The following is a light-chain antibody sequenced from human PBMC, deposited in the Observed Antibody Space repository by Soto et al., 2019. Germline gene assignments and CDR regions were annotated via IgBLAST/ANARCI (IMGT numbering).Light chain of an antibody. CDR2: KAS. CDR1: QSSSRW. V-gene: IGKV1-5*03. CDR3: QQYHTYAIR. Sequence: DIQMTQSPSTLSASVGDRVTITCRASQSSSRWLAWYQQKPGKAPKLLIYKASSLGGGVPSRFSGSGSGTEFTLTISSLQPDDFASHHCQQYHTYAIRFGRGTKVEIK. J-gene: IGKJ1*01.